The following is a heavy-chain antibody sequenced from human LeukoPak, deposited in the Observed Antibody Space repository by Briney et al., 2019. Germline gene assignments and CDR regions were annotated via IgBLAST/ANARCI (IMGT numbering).Heavy chain of an antibody. D-gene: IGHD6-6*01. CDR3: ARGRDSSSSYPGY. J-gene: IGHJ4*02. CDR2: ISSTSSTV. CDR1: GFTFSSYS. Sequence: GGSLRLSCAVSGFTFSSYSMTWVRQAPGKGLEWVSYISSTSSTVYYADSVKGRFTISRDNAKNSLYLPMNSLRAEDTAVYYCARGRDSSSSYPGYWGQGTLVTVSS. V-gene: IGHV3-48*01.